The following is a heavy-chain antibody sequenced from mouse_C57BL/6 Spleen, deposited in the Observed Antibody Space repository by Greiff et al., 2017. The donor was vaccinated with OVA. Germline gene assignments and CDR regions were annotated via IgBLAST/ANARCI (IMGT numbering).Heavy chain of an antibody. CDR1: GYSITSGYY. CDR2: ISYDGSN. J-gene: IGHJ4*01. Sequence: EVKLVESGPGLVKPSQSLSLTCSVTGYSITSGYYWNWIRQFPGNKLEWMGYISYDGSNNYNPSLKNRISITRDTSKNQFFLKLNSVTTEDTATYYCASRDGYYLDYWGQGTSVTVSS. CDR3: ASRDGYYLDY. D-gene: IGHD2-3*01. V-gene: IGHV3-6*01.